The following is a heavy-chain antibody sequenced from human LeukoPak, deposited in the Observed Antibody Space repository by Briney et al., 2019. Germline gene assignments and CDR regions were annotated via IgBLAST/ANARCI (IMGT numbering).Heavy chain of an antibody. V-gene: IGHV1-24*01. CDR2: FDLEDGET. CDR1: GYTLTELS. CDR3: ATDSSGWYYFDY. D-gene: IGHD6-19*01. Sequence: ASVKVSCKVSGYTLTELSMHWVRQAPGKGLEWMGGFDLEDGETIYAQKFQGRVTMTEDTSTDTAYMELSSLRSEDTAVYYCATDSSGWYYFDYWGQGTLVTVSS. J-gene: IGHJ4*02.